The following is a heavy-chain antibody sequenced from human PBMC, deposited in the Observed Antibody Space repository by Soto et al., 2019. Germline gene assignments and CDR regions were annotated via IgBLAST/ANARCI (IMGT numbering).Heavy chain of an antibody. V-gene: IGHV4-59*08. D-gene: IGHD3-3*01. J-gene: IGHJ4*02. CDR1: GGSVSSYY. CDR2: IYYSGST. Sequence: SETLSLTCTVSGGSVSSYYWSWIRQSPGKGLEWIGYIYYSGSTNYNPSLKSRVTISVDTSKNQFSLKLSSVTAADTAVYYCARLWSGYYVFDYWGQGTLVTVSS. CDR3: ARLWSGYYVFDY.